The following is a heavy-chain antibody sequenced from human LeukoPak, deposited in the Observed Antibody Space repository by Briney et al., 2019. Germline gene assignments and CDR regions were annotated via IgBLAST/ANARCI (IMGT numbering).Heavy chain of an antibody. CDR3: ARHGAIPEY. D-gene: IGHD2-21*01. J-gene: IGHJ4*02. V-gene: IGHV4-59*08. CDR1: GGSISSYY. Sequence: SETLSLTCTVSGGSISSYYWSWIRQPPGKGLEWIGYIYYRGSTNYNPSLKSRVTISEDTAKNQFSLKLTSVTAADTAVYYCARHGAIPEYWGQGSLVIVSS. CDR2: IYYRGST.